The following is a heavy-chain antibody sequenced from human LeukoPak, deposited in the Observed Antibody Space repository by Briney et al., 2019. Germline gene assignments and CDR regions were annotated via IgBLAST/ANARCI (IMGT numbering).Heavy chain of an antibody. CDR2: ISSTSSTI. J-gene: IGHJ4*02. CDR1: GFTLSGYS. CDR3: ARVDFWSGYPFDY. V-gene: IGHV3-48*01. Sequence: GGSLRLSCAASGFTLSGYSMNWVRQAPGKGLEWVSYISSTSSTIYYADSVNGRFTISRDNSKNTLYLQMNSLRAEDTAVYYCARVDFWSGYPFDYWGQGTLVTVSS. D-gene: IGHD3-3*01.